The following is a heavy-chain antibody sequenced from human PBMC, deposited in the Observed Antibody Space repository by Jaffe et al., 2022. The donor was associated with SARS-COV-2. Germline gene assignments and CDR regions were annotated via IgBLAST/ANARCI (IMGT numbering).Heavy chain of an antibody. CDR1: GFTFSNAW. CDR2: IKSKTDGGTT. CDR3: TTDVWFGELLMYD. J-gene: IGHJ4*02. V-gene: IGHV3-15*01. D-gene: IGHD3-10*01. Sequence: EVQLVESGGGLVKPGGSLRLSCAASGFTFSNAWMSWVRQAPGKGLEWVGRIKSKTDGGTTDYAAPVKGRFTISRDDSKNTLYLQMNSLKTEDTAVYYCTTDVWFGELLMYDWGQGTLVTVSS.